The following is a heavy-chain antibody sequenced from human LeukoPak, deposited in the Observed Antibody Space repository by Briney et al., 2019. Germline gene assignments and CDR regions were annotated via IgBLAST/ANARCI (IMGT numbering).Heavy chain of an antibody. CDR3: AKDLGGALPPPDFDY. CDR2: ISGSGGST. V-gene: IGHV3-23*01. D-gene: IGHD1-26*01. CDR1: GFTFSSYA. Sequence: GGSLRLSCAASGFTFSSYAMSLVRQAPGKGLEWVSAISGSGGSTYYADSVKGRFTISRDNSKNTLYLQMNSLRAEDTAVYYCAKDLGGALPPPDFDYWGQGTLVTVSS. J-gene: IGHJ4*02.